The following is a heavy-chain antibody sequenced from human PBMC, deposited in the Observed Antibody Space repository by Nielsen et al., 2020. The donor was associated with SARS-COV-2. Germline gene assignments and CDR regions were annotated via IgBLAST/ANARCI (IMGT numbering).Heavy chain of an antibody. J-gene: IGHJ6*03. Sequence: SGPTLVKPTQTLTLTCTFSGFSLSTSGMCVSWIRQPPGKALEWLARIDWDDDKYYSTSLKTRLTISKDTSKNQVVLTMTNMDPVDTATYYCARMTRFAAPQKLYYYYMDVWGKGTTVTVSS. CDR2: IDWDDDK. CDR3: ARMTRFAAPQKLYYYYMDV. CDR1: GFSLSTSGMC. D-gene: IGHD2-2*01. V-gene: IGHV2-70*11.